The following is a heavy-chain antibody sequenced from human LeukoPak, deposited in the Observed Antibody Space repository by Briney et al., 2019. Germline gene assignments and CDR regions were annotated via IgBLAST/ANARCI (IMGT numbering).Heavy chain of an antibody. CDR2: IIPIFGTA. CDR1: GGTFSSYA. V-gene: IGHV1-69*13. Sequence: GASVKVSCKASGGTFSSYAISWVLQAPGQGLEWMGGIIPIFGTANYAQKFQGRVTITADESTSTAYMELSSLRSEDTAVYYCARGYYYDSSGLELFDYWGQRTLVTVSS. CDR3: ARGYYYDSSGLELFDY. D-gene: IGHD3-22*01. J-gene: IGHJ4*02.